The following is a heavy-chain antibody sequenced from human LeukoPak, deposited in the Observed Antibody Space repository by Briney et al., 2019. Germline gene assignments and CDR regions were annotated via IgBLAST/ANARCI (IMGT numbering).Heavy chain of an antibody. D-gene: IGHD3-9*01. CDR1: GFTYDDFD. V-gene: IGHV3-20*04. CDR2: VSWNGRNS. Sequence: GGSLRLSCAASGFTYDDFDMSWVRQVPGKGLEWVSGVSWNGRNSGYADSLKGRFTISRDSAKNSLYLQMNGLRAEDTAFYYCARAATGHYYYYMDVWGNGTTVTVSS. CDR3: ARAATGHYYYYMDV. J-gene: IGHJ6*03.